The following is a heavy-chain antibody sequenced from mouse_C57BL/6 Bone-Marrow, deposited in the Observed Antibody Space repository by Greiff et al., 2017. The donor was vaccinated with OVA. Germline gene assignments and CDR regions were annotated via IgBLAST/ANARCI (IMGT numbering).Heavy chain of an antibody. Sequence: QVQLQQSGAELVKPGASVKLSCKASGYTFTSYWMQWVKPRPGQGLEWIGEIDPSASSTNYNQQFNGNATLTVDTSSSTAYMQLSSRTSEDSAVYYCARAPFYYDYDLDYWGQGTTLTVSS. CDR3: ARAPFYYDYDLDY. V-gene: IGHV1-50*01. D-gene: IGHD2-4*01. J-gene: IGHJ2*01. CDR1: GYTFTSYW. CDR2: IDPSASST.